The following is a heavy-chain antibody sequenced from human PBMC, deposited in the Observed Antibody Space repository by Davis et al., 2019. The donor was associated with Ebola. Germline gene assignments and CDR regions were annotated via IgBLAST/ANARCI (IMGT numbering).Heavy chain of an antibody. D-gene: IGHD2-2*01. J-gene: IGHJ5*02. Sequence: PGGSLRLSCVVSGFIFDNYAMYWVRQAPGKGLEWVAFISYDGAIKDYADSVKGRFTVSRDDSENTLYLQMNSLRTEDTAMYYCARVTFCTTTSCYSAWFDAWGQGNLVTVSS. V-gene: IGHV3-30-3*01. CDR3: ARVTFCTTTSCYSAWFDA. CDR1: GFIFDNYA. CDR2: ISYDGAIK.